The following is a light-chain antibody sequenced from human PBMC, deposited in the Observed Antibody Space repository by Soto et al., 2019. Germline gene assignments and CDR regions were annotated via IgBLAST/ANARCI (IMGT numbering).Light chain of an antibody. Sequence: IQITQSPSTLSASVGDRVTITCRASQSISSWLAWYQQKPGKAPKLLIYAASTLQSGVPSRFSGSGSGTDFTLTISSLQPEDFATYYCQRLSHAFGGGTKVDIK. CDR2: AAS. CDR1: QSISSW. J-gene: IGKJ4*01. CDR3: QRLSHA. V-gene: IGKV1-5*01.